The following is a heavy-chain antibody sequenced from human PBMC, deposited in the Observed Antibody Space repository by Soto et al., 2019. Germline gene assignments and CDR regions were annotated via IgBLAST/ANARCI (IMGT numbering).Heavy chain of an antibody. D-gene: IGHD2-2*01. CDR1: GFTVSTNY. Sequence: GGSLRLSCAASGFTVSTNYMSWVRQAPGKGLEWVSVIYSGGTTHFADSVKGRFAISRDNSKNTLYLQMNSLRAEDTAVYYCATLVVPGDLYPQFYMDVWGKGTTVTVSS. CDR2: IYSGGTT. CDR3: ATLVVPGDLYPQFYMDV. V-gene: IGHV3-66*01. J-gene: IGHJ6*03.